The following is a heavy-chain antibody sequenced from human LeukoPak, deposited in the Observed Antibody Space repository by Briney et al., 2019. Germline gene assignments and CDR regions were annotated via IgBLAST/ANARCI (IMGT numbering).Heavy chain of an antibody. Sequence: PSETLSLTCTVSGGSISSYYWSWVRQPPGKGLEWIGYIHYSGSTNYNPSLKRRVTMSVDTSKNQFSLKLSSVTAADTAVYYCARDKAVAGTKGLRGYYFDYWGQGTLVTVSS. CDR3: ARDKAVAGTKGLRGYYFDY. D-gene: IGHD6-19*01. CDR2: IHYSGST. J-gene: IGHJ4*02. V-gene: IGHV4-59*12. CDR1: GGSISSYY.